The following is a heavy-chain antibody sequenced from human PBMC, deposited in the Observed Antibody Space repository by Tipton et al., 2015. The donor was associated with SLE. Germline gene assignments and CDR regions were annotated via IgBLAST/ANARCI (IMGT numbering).Heavy chain of an antibody. CDR1: GGSISSYY. CDR2: IYYSGST. Sequence: TLSLTCTVSGGSISSYYWSWIRQPPGKGLELIGYIYYSGSTNYNPSLKSRVTISVDTSKNQFSLKLSSVTAANTAVYYCASLSIYYYYYYMDVWGKGTTVTVSS. V-gene: IGHV4-59*12. J-gene: IGHJ6*03. CDR3: ASLSIYYYYYYMDV. D-gene: IGHD6-6*01.